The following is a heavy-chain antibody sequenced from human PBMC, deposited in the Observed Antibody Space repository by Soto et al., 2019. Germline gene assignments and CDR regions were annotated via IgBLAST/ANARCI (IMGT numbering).Heavy chain of an antibody. CDR2: INHSGST. CDR1: GASFSDSY. V-gene: IGHV4-34*01. CDR3: AREVPSRYFDL. Sequence: QVRLQQWGAGLLKPSETLSLTCAVYGASFSDSYWNWIHQPPGKGLEWIGEINHSGSTIDNTSLESRVTISLDTSRKQFTLKMRSATAADTAVYYCAREVPSRYFDLWGRGTPVTVSS. D-gene: IGHD1-1*01. J-gene: IGHJ2*01.